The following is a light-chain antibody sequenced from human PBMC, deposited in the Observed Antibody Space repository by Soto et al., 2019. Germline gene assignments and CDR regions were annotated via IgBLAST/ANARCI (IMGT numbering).Light chain of an antibody. Sequence: QSALTQPASVSGSPGQSITISCTGTSSDVGDYPYVSWYQQHPGKVHKLIIYEVTNRPSGVTSRFSGSKSENTASLTISGLQAEDEADYYCSSYSATNTLVFGSGTKLTVL. CDR3: SSYSATNTLV. V-gene: IGLV2-14*01. J-gene: IGLJ1*01. CDR2: EVT. CDR1: SSDVGDYPY.